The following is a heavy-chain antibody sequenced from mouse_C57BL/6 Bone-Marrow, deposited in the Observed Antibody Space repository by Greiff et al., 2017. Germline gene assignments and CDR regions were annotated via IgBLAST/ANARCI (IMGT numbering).Heavy chain of an antibody. Sequence: VQLQQSGAELARPGASVKLSCKASGYTFTSYGISWVKQRTGQGLEWIGEIYPRRGNTYYNEKFKGKATLTADKSSSTAYMELRSLTSEDSAVYFCARSWVYAMYYWGQGTSVTVSS. J-gene: IGHJ4*01. CDR1: GYTFTSYG. D-gene: IGHD4-1*01. CDR2: IYPRRGNT. CDR3: ARSWVYAMYY. V-gene: IGHV1-81*01.